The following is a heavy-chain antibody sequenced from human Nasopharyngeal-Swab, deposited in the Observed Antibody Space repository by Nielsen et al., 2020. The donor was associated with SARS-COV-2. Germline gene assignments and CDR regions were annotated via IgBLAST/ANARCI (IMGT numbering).Heavy chain of an antibody. CDR1: GFTFGSFG. D-gene: IGHD3-3*01. J-gene: IGHJ6*03. CDR3: ARRDRFYYYLDV. V-gene: IGHV3-21*01. Sequence: GESLKISCAGSGFTFGSFGMTWVRQAPGKGLEWVSYISPSSGYIYYAESLKGRITISRDNGKNSVYLLMNSLRADDTAVYFCARRDRFYYYLDVWGKGTTVTVSS. CDR2: ISPSSGYI.